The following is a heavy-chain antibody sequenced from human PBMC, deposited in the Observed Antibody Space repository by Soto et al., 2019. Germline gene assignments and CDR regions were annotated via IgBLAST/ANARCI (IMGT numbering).Heavy chain of an antibody. CDR1: GFTFSSYG. D-gene: IGHD6-19*01. CDR3: IKDGSSGWPYYYGMDV. V-gene: IGHV3-30*18. J-gene: IGHJ6*02. CDR2: ISFDGSNR. Sequence: EGSLRLSCAASGFTFSSYGMHWVRQAPGKGLEWVAVISFDGSNRYYADSVKGRFTISRNNSKNTVYLQMSSLRAEDTAVYYCIKDGSSGWPYYYGMDVWGRGTTVTVSS.